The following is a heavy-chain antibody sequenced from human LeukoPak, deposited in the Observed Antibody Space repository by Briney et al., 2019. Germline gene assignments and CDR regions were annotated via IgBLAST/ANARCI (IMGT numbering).Heavy chain of an antibody. CDR2: ISSSSSTI. CDR1: GFTFSSYS. V-gene: IGHV3-48*01. Sequence: GGSLRLSCAASGFTFSSYSMNWVRQAPGKGLEWVSYISSSSSTIYYADSVKGRFTISRDNAKNSLYLQMNSLRAEDTAVYYCASYGDYVSGYFDYWSQGTLVTVSS. D-gene: IGHD4-17*01. J-gene: IGHJ4*02. CDR3: ASYGDYVSGYFDY.